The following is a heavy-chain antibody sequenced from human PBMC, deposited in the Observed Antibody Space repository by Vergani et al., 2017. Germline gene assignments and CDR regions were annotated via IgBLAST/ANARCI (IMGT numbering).Heavy chain of an antibody. D-gene: IGHD2-2*01. V-gene: IGHV3-30*01. CDR1: GFTFSSYA. CDR3: ARDIVVVPAVISDGMDV. CDR2: ISYDGSNK. J-gene: IGHJ6*02. Sequence: QVQLVQSGAEVKKPGASVKVSCKASGFTFSSYAMHWVRQAPGKGLEWVAVISYDGSNKYYADSVKGRFTISRDNSKNTLYLQMNSLRAEDTAVYYCARDIVVVPAVISDGMDVWGQGTTVTVSS.